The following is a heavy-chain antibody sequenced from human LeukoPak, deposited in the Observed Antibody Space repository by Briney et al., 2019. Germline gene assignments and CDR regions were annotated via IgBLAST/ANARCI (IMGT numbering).Heavy chain of an antibody. D-gene: IGHD1-20*01. CDR1: GFTFENYA. CDR2: IKSRAYGGTT. CDR3: TRDPSYNWNYIDY. V-gene: IGHV3-49*04. J-gene: IGHJ4*02. Sequence: GGSLRLSCTPSGFTFENYAMSWVRQAPRKGREWVGVIKSRAYGGTTEYAAYVKDRFTISRDDSKNIAYLQMSSLKIEDTAVYYCTRDPSYNWNYIDYWGQGTQVTVSP.